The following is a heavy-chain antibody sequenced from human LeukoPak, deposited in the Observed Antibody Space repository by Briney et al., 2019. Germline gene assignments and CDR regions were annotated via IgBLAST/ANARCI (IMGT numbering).Heavy chain of an antibody. CDR3: ARDRRVTTVASIDY. CDR1: GFTFNIYN. CDR2: ISSTSSYI. J-gene: IGHJ4*02. V-gene: IGHV3-21*01. Sequence: GGTLRLSCAASGFTFNIYNMNWVRQAPGKGLEWVSTISSTSSYIYYADSVKGRFTISRDNAKNSLYLQMNSLRAEDTAVYYCARDRRVTTVASIDYWGQGTLVTVSS. D-gene: IGHD4-23*01.